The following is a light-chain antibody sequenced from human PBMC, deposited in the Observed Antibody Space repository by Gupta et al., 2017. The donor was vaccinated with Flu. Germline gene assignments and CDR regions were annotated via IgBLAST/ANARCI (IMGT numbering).Light chain of an antibody. Sequence: PSRLAASVGSRVTSTCRAREKIYNYLYWYQQQRREAPQLLIDSASTEQGVGPSMCSGGCSGTEVTPTISRRQPEDVATYSHQHRNSSPCTFGQGTKVEIK. CDR3: QHRNSSPCT. CDR1: EKIYNY. J-gene: IGKJ1*01. V-gene: IGKV1-39*01. CDR2: SAS.